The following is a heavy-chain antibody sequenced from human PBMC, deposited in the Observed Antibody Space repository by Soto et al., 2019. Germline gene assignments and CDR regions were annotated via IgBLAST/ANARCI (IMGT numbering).Heavy chain of an antibody. CDR1: RFTFTRSP. CDR3: VKRGTVTTDYYGMDV. Sequence: PGGSLRLSCAASRFTFTRSPMGWVRQAPVRGLEWVSAISASGGGTYYADFVKGRFTISRDNSKNTLYLQMNSLRDEDTAVYYCVKRGTVTTDYYGMDVWGQGTKVTVSS. CDR2: ISASGGGT. V-gene: IGHV3-23*01. J-gene: IGHJ6*02. D-gene: IGHD4-17*01.